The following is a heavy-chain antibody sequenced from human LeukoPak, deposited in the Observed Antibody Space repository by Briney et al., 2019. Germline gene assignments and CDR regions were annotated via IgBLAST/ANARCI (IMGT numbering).Heavy chain of an antibody. CDR1: GFTFRSDG. J-gene: IGHJ4*02. D-gene: IGHD1-20*01. V-gene: IGHV3-30*02. Sequence: GGSLRLSCAASGFTFRSDGIHWVRQAPGKGLEWVAFVSNNGIDKHYGDSVQGRFSISRDNSKNTLYLEMKSLRVEDTAMYYCAKGITRDSYYLDYWGQGTLVTVSS. CDR3: AKGITRDSYYLDY. CDR2: VSNNGIDK.